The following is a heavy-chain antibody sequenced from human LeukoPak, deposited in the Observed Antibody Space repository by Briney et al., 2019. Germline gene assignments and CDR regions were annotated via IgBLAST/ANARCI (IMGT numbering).Heavy chain of an antibody. V-gene: IGHV4-34*01. CDR2: IDRSGST. J-gene: IGHJ4*02. D-gene: IGHD1-1*01. CDR1: GGSFSGYS. CDR3: ARGSATGLAY. Sequence: PSETLSLTGAVYGGSFSGYSWTWIRQPPGKWLEWIGEIDRSGSTNYNPALKSRITISVDTSKNQFSLKLSSVTAADTAVYYCARGSATGLAYWGQGNLVTVSS.